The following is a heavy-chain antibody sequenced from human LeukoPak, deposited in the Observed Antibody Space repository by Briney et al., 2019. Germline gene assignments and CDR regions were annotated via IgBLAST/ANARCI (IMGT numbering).Heavy chain of an antibody. V-gene: IGHV3-48*03. CDR2: IRSSGTTI. CDR3: ARGGYSSGLDPFYYTYMDV. Sequence: GGSLRLSCTVSGFTFSDDEMNWVRQARGKGVAWVAYIRSSGTTISNADSVKGRFTISRDNVKNSLSLQLNALIVEDTAIYYCARGGYSSGLDPFYYTYMDVWGKGTTVIVSS. J-gene: IGHJ6*03. D-gene: IGHD6-19*01. CDR1: GFTFSDDE.